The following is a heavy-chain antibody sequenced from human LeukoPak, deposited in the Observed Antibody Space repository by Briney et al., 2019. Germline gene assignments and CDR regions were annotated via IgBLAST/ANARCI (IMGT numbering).Heavy chain of an antibody. Sequence: GGSLRLSCAASGFTFSDYSISWVRQAAGKGLEWVASISSSSLYIYYADPVKGRFTISRDNAMNSLYLQMNSLRAEDTAVYYCASLPVADAFDTWGQGTMVTVSS. CDR2: ISSSSLYI. D-gene: IGHD6-19*01. V-gene: IGHV3-21*01. J-gene: IGHJ3*02. CDR1: GFTFSDYS. CDR3: ASLPVADAFDT.